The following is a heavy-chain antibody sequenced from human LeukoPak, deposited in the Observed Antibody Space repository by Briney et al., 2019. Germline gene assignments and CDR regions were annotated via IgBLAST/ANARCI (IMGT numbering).Heavy chain of an antibody. Sequence: SETLSLTCTVSGGSISSYYWSWIRQPAGKGLEWIGYIYYSGSTYYNPSLKSRVTISVDTSKNQFSLKLSSVTAADTAVSYCARAPLLRFFYYFDYWGQGTLVTVSS. CDR3: ARAPLLRFFYYFDY. CDR2: IYYSGST. V-gene: IGHV4-59*06. J-gene: IGHJ4*02. CDR1: GGSISSYY. D-gene: IGHD3-3*01.